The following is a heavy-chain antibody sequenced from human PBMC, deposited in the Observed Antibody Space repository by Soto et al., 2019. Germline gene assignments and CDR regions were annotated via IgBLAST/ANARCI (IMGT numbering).Heavy chain of an antibody. CDR1: GFTVSSNY. CDR3: AREGSWLWFEP. J-gene: IGHJ5*02. Sequence: EVQLVESGGGLVQPGGSLRLSCAASGFTVSSNYMSWVRQAPGKGLEWVSVIYSGGSTYYADSVKGRFTISRHNSKNPLYLQMTSLTADDAAVYYCAREGSWLWFEPWGQGNLVTGSS. V-gene: IGHV3-53*04. CDR2: IYSGGST. D-gene: IGHD2-15*01.